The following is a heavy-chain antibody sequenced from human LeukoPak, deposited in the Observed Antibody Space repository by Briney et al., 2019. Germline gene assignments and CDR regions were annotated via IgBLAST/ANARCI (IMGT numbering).Heavy chain of an antibody. V-gene: IGHV1-2*02. CDR3: ARGRSRSRITIFGVVRPFDY. CDR1: GYTFTGYY. Sequence: ASVKVSCKASGYTFTGYYMHWVRQAPGQGLEWMGWINPNSGGTNYAQKFQGRVTMTRDTSISTAYMELSRLRSDDTAVYYCARGRSRSRITIFGVVRPFDYWGQGTLVTVSS. CDR2: INPNSGGT. J-gene: IGHJ4*02. D-gene: IGHD3-3*01.